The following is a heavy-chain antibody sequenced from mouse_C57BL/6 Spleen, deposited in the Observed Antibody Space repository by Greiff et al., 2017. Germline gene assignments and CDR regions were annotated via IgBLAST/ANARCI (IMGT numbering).Heavy chain of an antibody. CDR2: IWSGGST. CDR1: GFSLTSYG. D-gene: IGHD2-5*01. Sequence: VKLQESGPGLVQPSQSLSITCTVSGFSLTSYGVHWVRQSPGKGLEWLGVIWSGGSTDYNAAFISRLSISKDNSKSQVFFKMNSLQADDTALYXCARNRGVYYSNYEGAWFAYWGQGTLVTVSA. J-gene: IGHJ3*01. V-gene: IGHV2-2*01. CDR3: ARNRGVYYSNYEGAWFAY.